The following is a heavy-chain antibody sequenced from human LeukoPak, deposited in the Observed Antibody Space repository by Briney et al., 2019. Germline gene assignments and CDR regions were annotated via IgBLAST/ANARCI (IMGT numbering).Heavy chain of an antibody. CDR2: INSSGSTI. Sequence: PGGPLRLSCAASGFPFSSYEMNWVRPAPGKGLGWVSYINSSGSTIYHPASVKGRFTISRDNAKNSLYLQMNSLRAEDTAVYYCARVGSYDILTGYTLGYYYGMDVWGKGTTVTVSS. V-gene: IGHV3-48*03. J-gene: IGHJ6*04. CDR1: GFPFSSYE. CDR3: ARVGSYDILTGYTLGYYYGMDV. D-gene: IGHD3-9*01.